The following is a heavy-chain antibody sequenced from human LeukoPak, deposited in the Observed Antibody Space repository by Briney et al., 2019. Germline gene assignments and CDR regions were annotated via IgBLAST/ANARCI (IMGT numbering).Heavy chain of an antibody. D-gene: IGHD6-13*01. CDR2: IRYDGSNK. V-gene: IGHV3-30*02. J-gene: IGHJ6*03. Sequence: GGSLRLSCVASGFTFSSYGMHWVRQAPGKGLEWVAFIRYDGSNKYYADSVKGRFTISRDNSKNTLYLQMNSLRAEDTAVYYCAKDHQQLVHYYYYYMDVWGKGTTVTVSS. CDR3: AKDHQQLVHYYYYYMDV. CDR1: GFTFSSYG.